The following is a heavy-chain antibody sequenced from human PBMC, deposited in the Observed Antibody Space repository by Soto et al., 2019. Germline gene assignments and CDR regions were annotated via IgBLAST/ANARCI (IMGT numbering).Heavy chain of an antibody. CDR2: ISSSSRYI. D-gene: IGHD1-26*01. CDR3: ARDGLLGQIDY. J-gene: IGHJ4*02. Sequence: ALRLSCAASGFPFSSYSMNWVRQAPGKGLEWDSSISSSSRYIYYADSVKGRFTISRDNAKNSLYLQMNSLRAEDTAVYYCARDGLLGQIDYWGQGTLVTVSS. V-gene: IGHV3-21*01. CDR1: GFPFSSYS.